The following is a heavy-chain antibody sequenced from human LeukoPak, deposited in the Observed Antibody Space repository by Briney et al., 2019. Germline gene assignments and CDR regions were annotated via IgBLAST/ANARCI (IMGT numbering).Heavy chain of an antibody. CDR1: GGSISSGSYY. D-gene: IGHD2-15*01. J-gene: IGHJ5*02. Sequence: PSQTLSLTCTVSGGSISSGSYYWSWIRQPAGKGLEWIGRIYTSGSTNYNPSLKSRVTISVDTSKNQFSLKLSSVTAADTAVYYCARGPGRLGYCSGGSCQGYCFDPWGQGTLVTVSS. V-gene: IGHV4-61*02. CDR2: IYTSGST. CDR3: ARGPGRLGYCSGGSCQGYCFDP.